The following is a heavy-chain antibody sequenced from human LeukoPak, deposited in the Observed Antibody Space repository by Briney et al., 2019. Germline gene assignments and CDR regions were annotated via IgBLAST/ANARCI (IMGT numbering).Heavy chain of an antibody. CDR1: GFTFSSYS. CDR2: ISSGSSYT. J-gene: IGHJ3*02. Sequence: GGSLRLSCAASGFTFSSYSMNWVRQAPGKGLEWVASISSGSSYTYYADSVKGRFTISRDNAKNSLYLQMNSLRAEDTAVYYCARSAEDAFDIWGQGTMVTVSS. V-gene: IGHV3-21*01. CDR3: ARSAEDAFDI.